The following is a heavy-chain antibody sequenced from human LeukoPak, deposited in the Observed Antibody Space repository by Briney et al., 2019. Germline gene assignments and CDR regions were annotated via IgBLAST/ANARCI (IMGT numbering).Heavy chain of an antibody. V-gene: IGHV3-23*01. CDR3: AKDGAWLRFDD. Sequence: PGGSLRLSCAGSGFPFSSHGMNWVRQAPGKGLEWASGISPGGGPTYYADSVRGRFTISREDSKNTLYLQMKNLRAEDTAVYYCAKDGAWLRFDDWGQGILVTVSS. J-gene: IGHJ4*02. CDR1: GFPFSSHG. CDR2: ISPGGGPT. D-gene: IGHD5-12*01.